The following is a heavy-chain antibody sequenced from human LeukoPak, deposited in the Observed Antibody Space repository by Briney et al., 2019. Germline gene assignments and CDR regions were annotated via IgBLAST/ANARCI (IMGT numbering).Heavy chain of an antibody. J-gene: IGHJ4*02. CDR2: TTDSGEST. CDR1: GFSFSTYA. CDR3: AKDLDSSGYSSGYYYDY. D-gene: IGHD3-22*01. Sequence: GGSLRLSCAASGFSFSTYAMTWLRQAPGKGLEWVSTTTDSGESTHYADAVKGRFTISRDNSKNTLYLQMNSLRGEDTAVYYCAKDLDSSGYSSGYYYDYWGQGTLVTVSS. V-gene: IGHV3-23*01.